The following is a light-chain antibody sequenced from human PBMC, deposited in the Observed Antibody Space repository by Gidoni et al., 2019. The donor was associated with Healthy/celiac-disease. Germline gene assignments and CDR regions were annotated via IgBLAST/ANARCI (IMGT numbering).Light chain of an antibody. CDR3: QQRSNWPMCS. CDR2: DAS. J-gene: IGKJ2*04. V-gene: IGKV3-11*01. CDR1: QSVSSY. Sequence: EIVLTQSPATLSLSPGERATLSCRASQSVSSYVAWYQQKPGQAPRLLIYDASNRATGIPARFSGSGSGTDFTLTISSLEPEDFAVYHCQQRSNWPMCSFGQGTKLEIK.